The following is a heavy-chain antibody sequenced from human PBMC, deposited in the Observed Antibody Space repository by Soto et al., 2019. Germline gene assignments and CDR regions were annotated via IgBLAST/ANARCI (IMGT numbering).Heavy chain of an antibody. D-gene: IGHD2-15*01. J-gene: IGHJ4*02. CDR1: GFTFSSYW. CDR3: GCSRTFDY. Sequence: EVQLVESGGGLVQPGGSLRLSCVASGFTFSSYWMSWVRQAPGKGLEWVANIKQDGSEKHYVDSVKGRITISTDNAKNTLYLQMTSLMVEDTAVYYCGCSRTFDYWGQGTLVSVSS. V-gene: IGHV3-7*05. CDR2: IKQDGSEK.